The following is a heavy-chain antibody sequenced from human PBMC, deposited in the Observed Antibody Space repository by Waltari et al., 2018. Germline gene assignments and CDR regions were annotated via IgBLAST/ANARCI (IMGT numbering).Heavy chain of an antibody. CDR1: GFTFSSYA. CDR3: AKTPFYDFFWYFDL. CDR2: ISGSGGST. Sequence: EVQLLESGGGLVQPGGSLRLSCAASGFTFSSYAMSWVRQAPGKGLEWVSAISGSGGSTYYADSLKGRFTISRENSKNTMYLQMNSLRAEDTAVYYCAKTPFYDFFWYFDLWGRGTLVTVSS. J-gene: IGHJ2*01. D-gene: IGHD3-3*01. V-gene: IGHV3-23*01.